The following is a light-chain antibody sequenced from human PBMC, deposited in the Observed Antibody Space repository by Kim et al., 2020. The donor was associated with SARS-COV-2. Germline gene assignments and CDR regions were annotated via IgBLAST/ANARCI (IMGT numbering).Light chain of an antibody. V-gene: IGLV1-44*01. J-gene: IGLJ2*01. CDR3: ASWDDSLSGVL. Sequence: GQQVTISCSRNRSNLGNNNVNCYLQPPGTAPKLLFYRNIQRPSGVPGRFSASKSGTSASLAISGLQSEDEADYYCASWDDSLSGVLFGGGTQLTVL. CDR2: RNI. CDR1: RSNLGNNN.